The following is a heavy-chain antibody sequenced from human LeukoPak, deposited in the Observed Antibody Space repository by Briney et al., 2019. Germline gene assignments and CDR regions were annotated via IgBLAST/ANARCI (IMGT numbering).Heavy chain of an antibody. D-gene: IGHD6-13*01. Sequence: SETLSLTCAVYGGSFSGYYWSWIRQPPGKGLEWIGEINHSGSTNYNPSLKSRVTISVDTSKNQFPLKLSSVTAADTAVYYCARGFSSWVSYFDYRGQGTLVTVSS. CDR2: INHSGST. CDR3: ARGFSSWVSYFDY. CDR1: GGSFSGYY. V-gene: IGHV4-34*01. J-gene: IGHJ4*02.